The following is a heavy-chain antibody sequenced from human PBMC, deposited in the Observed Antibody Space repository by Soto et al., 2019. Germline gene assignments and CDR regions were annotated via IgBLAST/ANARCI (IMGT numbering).Heavy chain of an antibody. CDR3: AMSTHCHDGVCSLGWAKYLFDY. J-gene: IGHJ4*02. D-gene: IGHD2-8*02. V-gene: IGHV1-69*13. CDR1: GGTFSSYA. Sequence: GSSVKVSCKASGGTFSSYAISWVRQAPGQGLEWMGGIIPIFGTANYAQKFQGRVTITADESTSTAYMELSSLRSEDTAVYYCAMSTHCHDGVCSLGWAKYLFDYCGQGTLVTVSA. CDR2: IIPIFGTA.